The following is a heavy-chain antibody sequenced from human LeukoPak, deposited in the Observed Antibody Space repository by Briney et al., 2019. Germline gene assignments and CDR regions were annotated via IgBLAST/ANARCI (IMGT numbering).Heavy chain of an antibody. CDR3: AKDQWELRPGGFDY. CDR1: GVTCRNYG. V-gene: IGHV3-30*02. Sequence: GGSLRLSCAASGVTCRNYGMYWVPRGVNWVRQAPGKGLEGVTVIWNDGSNKGHADSVKGPFTISRDTSKSTLYLQMNSLRAEDTAVYYCAKDQWELRPGGFDYWGQGTLVTVSS. J-gene: IGHJ4*02. CDR2: IWNDGSNK. D-gene: IGHD1-26*01.